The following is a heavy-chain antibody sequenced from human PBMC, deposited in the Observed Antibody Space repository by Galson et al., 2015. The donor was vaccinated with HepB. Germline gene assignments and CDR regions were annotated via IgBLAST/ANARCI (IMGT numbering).Heavy chain of an antibody. CDR1: GGSISRGGYY. D-gene: IGHD2-15*01. CDR3: ARHWCSGGNCYRGWFDP. V-gene: IGHV4-31*03. CDR2: LYYSGST. J-gene: IGHJ5*02. Sequence: TLSLTCTVSGGSISRGGYYWSWIRQHPGKGLEWIGYLYYSGSTYYNPSLKSRVTISVDTSKDQFSLKLSSVTAADTAVYYCARHWCSGGNCYRGWFDPWGQGTLVTVSS.